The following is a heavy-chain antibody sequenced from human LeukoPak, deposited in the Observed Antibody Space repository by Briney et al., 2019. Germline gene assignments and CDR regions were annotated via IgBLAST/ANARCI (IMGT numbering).Heavy chain of an antibody. CDR2: IHYSGST. D-gene: IGHD6-19*01. CDR3: ARNGGSGWSDY. CDR1: GGSISNYY. Sequence: SETLSLTCTVSGGSISNYYWSWIRQPPGKGLDCIGDIHYSGSTNDNPSLKSRVTISIDTSKNQFSLNLNSVTAADTAVYYCARNGGSGWSDYWGQGILVTVSS. J-gene: IGHJ4*02. V-gene: IGHV4-59*08.